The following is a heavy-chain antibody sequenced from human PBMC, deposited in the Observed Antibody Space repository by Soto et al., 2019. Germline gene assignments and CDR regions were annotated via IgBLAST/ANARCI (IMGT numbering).Heavy chain of an antibody. J-gene: IGHJ6*02. CDR3: ARDGRVRGVPVGVDV. CDR2: ISYSGTT. CDR1: GGSFSSGDYY. D-gene: IGHD3-10*01. Sequence: QVQLQESGPGLVKPSQTLSLTCTVSGGSFSSGDYYWSWIRQHPGKVLEWIGSISYSGTTYYNPAPPSRLNISLAPPMNEAPLKLSSVSAADTAMYYCARDGRVRGVPVGVDVWGQGTTVTVSS. V-gene: IGHV4-31*03.